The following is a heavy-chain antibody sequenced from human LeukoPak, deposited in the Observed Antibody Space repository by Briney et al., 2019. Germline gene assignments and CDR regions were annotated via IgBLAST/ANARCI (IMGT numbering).Heavy chain of an antibody. CDR2: IRYDGSNK. D-gene: IGHD6-13*01. Sequence: GRSLRLSCAASGFTFSSYGMHWVRQAPGKGLEWVAFIRYDGSNKYYADSVKGRFTISRDNSKNTLYLQMNSLRAEDTAVYYCANWGQQLVLVPDYYYYYYMDVWGKGTTVTVSS. CDR1: GFTFSSYG. CDR3: ANWGQQLVLVPDYYYYYYMDV. V-gene: IGHV3-30*02. J-gene: IGHJ6*03.